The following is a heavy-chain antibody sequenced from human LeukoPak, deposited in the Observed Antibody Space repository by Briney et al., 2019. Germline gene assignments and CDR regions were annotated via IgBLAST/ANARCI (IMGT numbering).Heavy chain of an antibody. CDR3: ARKSDSYMLRGGDC. D-gene: IGHD3-10*01. CDR1: EFSVSSNF. V-gene: IGHV3-66*01. Sequence: GGSLRLSCAASEFSVSSNFMTWVRQAPGKGLECVSVIYSRGDTYYAGSVRGRFTISRDKSKNTLYLQMDSLRVEDTAVYYCARKSDSYMLRGGDCWGQGTLVTVSS. J-gene: IGHJ4*02. CDR2: IYSRGDT.